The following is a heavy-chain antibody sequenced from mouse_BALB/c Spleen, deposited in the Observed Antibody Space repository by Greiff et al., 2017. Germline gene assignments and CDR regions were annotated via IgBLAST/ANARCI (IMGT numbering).Heavy chain of an antibody. Sequence: QVQLQQSGAELMKPGASVKISCKATGYTFSSYWIEWVKQRPGHGLEWIGEILPGSGSTNYNEKFKGKATFTADTSSNTAYMQLSSLTSEDSAVYYCARWEGDSSGLFAYWGQGTLVTVSA. CDR2: ILPGSGST. CDR1: GYTFSSYW. CDR3: ARWEGDSSGLFAY. D-gene: IGHD3-2*01. V-gene: IGHV1-9*01. J-gene: IGHJ3*01.